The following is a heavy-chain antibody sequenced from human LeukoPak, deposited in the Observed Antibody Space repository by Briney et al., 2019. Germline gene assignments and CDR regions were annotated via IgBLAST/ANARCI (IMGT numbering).Heavy chain of an antibody. CDR3: AKDLLRWSFDY. D-gene: IGHD2-15*01. Sequence: GGSLRLSCAASGFTFSSYAMSWVRQAPGKGLEWVSAISGSGSSTYYADSVKGRFTISRDNSKNTLYLQMNSLRAEDTAIYYCAKDLLRWSFDYWGQGTLVTVSS. CDR1: GFTFSSYA. CDR2: ISGSGSST. V-gene: IGHV3-23*01. J-gene: IGHJ4*02.